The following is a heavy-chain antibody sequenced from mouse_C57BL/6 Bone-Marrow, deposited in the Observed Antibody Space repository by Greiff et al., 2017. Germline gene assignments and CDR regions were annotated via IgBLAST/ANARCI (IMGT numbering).Heavy chain of an antibody. CDR3: VSLYSNYPYYAMDY. Sequence: EVQGVESGGGLVQPKGSLKLSCAASGFSFNTYAMNWVRQAPGKGLEWVARIRSKSNNYATYYADSVKDRFTISRDDSESMLYLQMNNLKTEDTAMYYCVSLYSNYPYYAMDYWGQGTSVTVSS. CDR1: GFSFNTYA. D-gene: IGHD2-5*01. V-gene: IGHV10-1*01. J-gene: IGHJ4*01. CDR2: IRSKSNNYAT.